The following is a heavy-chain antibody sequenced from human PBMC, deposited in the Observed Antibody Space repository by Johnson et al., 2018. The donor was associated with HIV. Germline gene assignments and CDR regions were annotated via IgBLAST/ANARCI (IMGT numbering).Heavy chain of an antibody. CDR2: ISYDGSNK. CDR3: AKPLPLNYYDSREDAFDI. V-gene: IGHV3-30*04. J-gene: IGHJ3*02. Sequence: MQLVESGGGVVQPGRSLRLSCAASGFSFSNYAMHWVRQAPGKGLEWVAVISYDGSNKYYADSVKGRFTISRDNSKNTLYLQMNSLRAEDTAVYYCAKPLPLNYYDSREDAFDIWGQGTMVTVSS. CDR1: GFSFSNYA. D-gene: IGHD3-22*01.